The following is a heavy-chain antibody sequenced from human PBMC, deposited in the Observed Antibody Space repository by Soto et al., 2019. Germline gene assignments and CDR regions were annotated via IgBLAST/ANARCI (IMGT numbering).Heavy chain of an antibody. CDR2: IIPILGIA. Sequence: QVQLVQSGAEVKKPGYSVKVSCKASGGTFSSYTISWVRQAPGQGLEWMGRIIPILGIANYAQKFQGRVTITADKSTSTAYMELSSLRSEDTAVYYCASDGGTMVRGYGYWGQGTLVTVSS. CDR1: GGTFSSYT. CDR3: ASDGGTMVRGYGY. J-gene: IGHJ4*02. D-gene: IGHD3-10*01. V-gene: IGHV1-69*02.